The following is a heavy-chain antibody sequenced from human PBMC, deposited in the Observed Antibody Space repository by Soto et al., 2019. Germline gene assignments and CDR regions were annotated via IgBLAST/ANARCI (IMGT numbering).Heavy chain of an antibody. V-gene: IGHV1-18*01. Sequence: QVQLVQSGAEVKKPGASVKVSCKASGYTFTSYGISWVRQAPGQGLEWMGWISAYNGNTNYAQKLQGRVTMTTDTSTSTAYMELRSLRSDDTAVYYCATGXXXXGNQRFDYYYGMDVWGQGTTVTVSS. J-gene: IGHJ6*02. D-gene: IGHD3-16*01. CDR2: ISAYNGNT. CDR3: ATGXXXXGNQRFDYYYGMDV. CDR1: GYTFTSYG.